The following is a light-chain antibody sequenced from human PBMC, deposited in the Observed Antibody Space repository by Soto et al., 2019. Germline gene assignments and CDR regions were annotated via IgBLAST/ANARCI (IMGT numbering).Light chain of an antibody. CDR1: QNVGGD. Sequence: EIVVTQSPGTLSVSPGERATLSCRASQNVGGDLAWYQQKPGQAPRLLIYRTSTRANGTPVRFSGSGSGTEFTLTISSLQSEDFAVYYCQEYNGRSSFGQGTKVEIK. CDR2: RTS. V-gene: IGKV3-15*01. J-gene: IGKJ1*01. CDR3: QEYNGRSS.